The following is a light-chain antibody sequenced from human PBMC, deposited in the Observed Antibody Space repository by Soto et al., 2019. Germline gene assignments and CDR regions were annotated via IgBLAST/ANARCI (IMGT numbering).Light chain of an antibody. CDR1: SSNIGNNY. Sequence: QSVLTQPPSVSAAPGQTVTISCSGSSSNIGNNYVSWYQQLPGTAPKLLIYENNKRPSGIPDRFSGPKSGTSATLGITGLQTGDEADYYCGTWDSSLSAGMFGGGTKLTVL. V-gene: IGLV1-51*01. J-gene: IGLJ3*02. CDR2: ENN. CDR3: GTWDSSLSAGM.